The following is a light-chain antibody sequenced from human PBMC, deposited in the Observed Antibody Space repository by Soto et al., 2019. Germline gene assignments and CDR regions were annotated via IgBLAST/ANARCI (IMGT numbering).Light chain of an antibody. CDR1: SSNIGSNT. CDR2: KSN. J-gene: IGLJ3*02. CDR3: AAWDDRLNGRV. V-gene: IGLV1-44*01. Sequence: QSVLTQPPSASATPGQRVTISCSGSSSNIGSNTVNWYQQLPGTAPKLLIYKSNQRPSGVPDRFSGSKSGTSASLAISGLQSEDAADYYCAAWDDRLNGRVFGGGTKVTVL.